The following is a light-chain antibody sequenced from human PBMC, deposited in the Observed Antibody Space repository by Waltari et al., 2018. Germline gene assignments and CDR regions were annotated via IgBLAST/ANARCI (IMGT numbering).Light chain of an antibody. J-gene: IGKJ4*01. CDR2: AAS. CDR1: HDISSW. CDR3: QPAKSFPLP. Sequence: DIQMTESPSSVSAAVGDGVTITFRSSHDISSWLTWYQQKPGKDPKLLIYAASRLQSGVPSRFSGGGSETDFTLTISSLQTEDFATYVCQPAKSFPLPFGGATTVEI. V-gene: IGKV1-12*01.